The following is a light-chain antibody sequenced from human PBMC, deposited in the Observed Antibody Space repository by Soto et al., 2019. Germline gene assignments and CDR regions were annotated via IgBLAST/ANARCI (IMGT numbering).Light chain of an antibody. V-gene: IGLV2-14*03. Sequence: QSALTQPASVSGSPGQSITISCTGTSSNVGAYKYVSWYQQHPGKVPKLMIYDVSNRPSGVSNRFSGSKSGNTASLTISGLQAEDEADYYCSSHAISSTLAFGTGSKVTVL. CDR1: SSNVGAYKY. CDR2: DVS. J-gene: IGLJ1*01. CDR3: SSHAISSTLA.